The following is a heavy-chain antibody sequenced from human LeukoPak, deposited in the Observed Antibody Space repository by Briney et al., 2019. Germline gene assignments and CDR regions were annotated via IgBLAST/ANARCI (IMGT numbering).Heavy chain of an antibody. Sequence: GESLKISCKGSGYSFTSYWISWVRQLPAKGLEWMGIIYPGDSDTRYSPSFQGQVTISADKSISTAYLQWSSLKASDTAMFCCARLLYIGSYFGAFDIWGQGTMGSVSS. CDR1: GYSFTSYW. D-gene: IGHD1-26*01. CDR3: ARLLYIGSYFGAFDI. V-gene: IGHV5-51*01. CDR2: IYPGDSDT. J-gene: IGHJ3*02.